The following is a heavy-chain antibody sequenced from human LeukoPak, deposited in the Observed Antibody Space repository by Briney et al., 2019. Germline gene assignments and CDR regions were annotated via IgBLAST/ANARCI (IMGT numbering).Heavy chain of an antibody. D-gene: IGHD3-10*01. V-gene: IGHV5-51*01. CDR3: ARQTLEVRGGEWDY. CDR1: GYRFINYW. Sequence: GESLKISCKGTGYRFINYWIGWVRQMPGKGLEWMGIIYPDDSDIRYSPSFQGQVTISADRSISIAYLQWNSLKASDTAMYYCARQTLEVRGGEWDYWGQGTLVTVSS. J-gene: IGHJ4*02. CDR2: IYPDDSDI.